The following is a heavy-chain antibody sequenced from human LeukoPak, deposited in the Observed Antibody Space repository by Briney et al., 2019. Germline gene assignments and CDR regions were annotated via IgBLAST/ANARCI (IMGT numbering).Heavy chain of an antibody. J-gene: IGHJ6*02. D-gene: IGHD3-22*01. Sequence: ASVKVSCKASGYTFTSYGISWVRQAPGQGLEWMGWISAYNGNTNYAQKLQGRVTMTTDTSTSTAYMELRSLRSDDTAVYYCARSSTDYDSSGYHPYGMDVWGQGTTVTVSS. V-gene: IGHV1-18*01. CDR3: ARSSTDYDSSGYHPYGMDV. CDR1: GYTFTSYG. CDR2: ISAYNGNT.